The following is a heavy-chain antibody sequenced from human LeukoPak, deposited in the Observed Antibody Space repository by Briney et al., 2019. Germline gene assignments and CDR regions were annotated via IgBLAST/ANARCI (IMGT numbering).Heavy chain of an antibody. V-gene: IGHV3-23*01. CDR3: AKDPYSSSSHFDY. D-gene: IGHD6-6*01. CDR1: GFTFSSYA. J-gene: IGHJ4*02. Sequence: GGSLRLSCAASGFTFSSYAMSWVRQAPGKGLEWVSAISGSGGSTCYADSVKGRFTISRDNSKNTLYLQMNSLRAEDTAVYYCAKDPYSSSSHFDYWGQGTLVTVSS. CDR2: ISGSGGST.